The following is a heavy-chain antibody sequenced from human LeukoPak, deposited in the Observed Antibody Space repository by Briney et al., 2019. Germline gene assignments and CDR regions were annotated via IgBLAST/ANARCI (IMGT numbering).Heavy chain of an antibody. CDR2: INPSGGST. D-gene: IGHD1-14*01. CDR1: GYTFTSYY. CDR3: ARDRFETPNHSAFDI. V-gene: IGHV1-46*01. J-gene: IGHJ3*02. Sequence: ASVKVSCKASGYTFTSYYMHWVRQAPGQGLEWVGIINPSGGSTSYAQKFQGRVTMTRDTSTSTVYMELSSLRSEDTAVYYCARDRFETPNHSAFDIWGQGTMVTVSS.